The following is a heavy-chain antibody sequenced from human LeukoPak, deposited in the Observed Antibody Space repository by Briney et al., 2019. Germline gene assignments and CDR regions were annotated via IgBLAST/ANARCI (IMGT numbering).Heavy chain of an antibody. Sequence: SETLSLTCTVSGYSISNGYYWGWIRQPPGKGLEWVGSIYHRGSTYYNPSLRSRVTISLDRSKKKFSLKLTSVTAADTAVYFCARGAEYYAIWRGYAGYSDYWGQGISVTISS. CDR1: GYSISNGYY. CDR2: IYHRGST. D-gene: IGHD3-3*01. J-gene: IGHJ4*02. CDR3: ARGAEYYAIWRGYAGYSDY. V-gene: IGHV4-38-2*02.